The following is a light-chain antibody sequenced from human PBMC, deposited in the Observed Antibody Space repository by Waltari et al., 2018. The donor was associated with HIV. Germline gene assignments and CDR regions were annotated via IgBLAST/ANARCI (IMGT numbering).Light chain of an antibody. V-gene: IGLV3-21*04. J-gene: IGLJ3*02. CDR1: NIGSKG. Sequence: SYVLTQPPSVSVAPGKTASITCEAANIGSKGVHWYQQKPGQAPILDIYYDSDRPSGIPARVSGSYSGNTSTLTISRVEAGDEADYYCQVWHISTDHWVFGAGTKLTVV. CDR3: QVWHISTDHWV. CDR2: YDS.